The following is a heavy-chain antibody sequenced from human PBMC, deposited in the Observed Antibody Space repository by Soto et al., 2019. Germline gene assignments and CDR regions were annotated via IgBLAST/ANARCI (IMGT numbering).Heavy chain of an antibody. CDR1: GGTFSSYA. Sequence: SVNVSCKSSGGTFSSYAMSWVRQAPGQGLECMGGIIPIFGTANYAQKFQGRVTITADESTSTAYMELSSLRSEDTAVYYCARGPAYCGGDCPYYYYGMDVWGQGTTVT. J-gene: IGHJ6*02. D-gene: IGHD2-21*02. CDR3: ARGPAYCGGDCPYYYYGMDV. V-gene: IGHV1-69*13. CDR2: IIPIFGTA.